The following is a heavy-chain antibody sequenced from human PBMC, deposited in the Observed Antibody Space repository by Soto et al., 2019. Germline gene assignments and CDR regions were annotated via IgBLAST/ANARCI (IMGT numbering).Heavy chain of an antibody. D-gene: IGHD6-19*01. Sequence: PGGSLRLSCAASGFTFSSYGMHWVRQAPGKGLEWVAVISYDGSNKYYADSVKGRFTISRDNSKNTLYLQMNSLRAEDTAVYYCAKDGGWYPEGDYYYYMDVWGQGTLVTVSS. V-gene: IGHV3-30*18. J-gene: IGHJ6*03. CDR1: GFTFSSYG. CDR3: AKDGGWYPEGDYYYYMDV. CDR2: ISYDGSNK.